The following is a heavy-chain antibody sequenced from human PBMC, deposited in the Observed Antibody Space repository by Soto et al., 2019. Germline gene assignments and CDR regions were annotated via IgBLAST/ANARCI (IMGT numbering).Heavy chain of an antibody. CDR1: GFSLTTRPVG. CDR2: IYWDDDK. V-gene: IGHV2-5*02. D-gene: IGHD5-12*01. Sequence: QITLEESGPTLVKPTQTLTLTCTFSGFSLTTRPVGVGWIRQAPGKALEWLVVIYWDDDKRYSPSLRNRLTITKVTSKNQVVLTMTDMDPVDTATYYCAHRLGGYTWNDGYFDFWGQGILVTVSS. J-gene: IGHJ4*02. CDR3: AHRLGGYTWNDGYFDF.